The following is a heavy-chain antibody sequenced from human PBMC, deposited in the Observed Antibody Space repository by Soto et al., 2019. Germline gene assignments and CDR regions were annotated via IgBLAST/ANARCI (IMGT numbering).Heavy chain of an antibody. CDR2: VSFDGNTK. Sequence: QVQVVESGGGVVQPGTSLRLSCVASGFAFNSHGMHWARQTPGKGLGWVAGVSFDGNTKSYAPSVKGRFTISKDSSNNTLYLQMNSLRPDDTAVYYCARDVLPRYSDYRDSWGHGTQVTVSS. V-gene: IGHV3-30*03. D-gene: IGHD4-17*01. CDR1: GFAFNSHG. J-gene: IGHJ5*01. CDR3: ARDVLPRYSDYRDS.